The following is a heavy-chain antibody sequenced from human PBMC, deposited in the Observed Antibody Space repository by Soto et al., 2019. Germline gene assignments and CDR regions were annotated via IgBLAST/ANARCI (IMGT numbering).Heavy chain of an antibody. CDR1: GFTFSSYA. CDR3: ARDLEIFGVVKEYSGMDV. J-gene: IGHJ6*02. CDR2: ISYDGSNK. Sequence: GGSLRLSCAASGFTFSSYAMHWVRQAPGKGLEWVAVISYDGSNKYYADSVKGRFTISRDNSKNTLYLQMNSLRAEDTAVYYCARDLEIFGVVKEYSGMDVWGQGTTVTVSS. D-gene: IGHD3-3*01. V-gene: IGHV3-30-3*01.